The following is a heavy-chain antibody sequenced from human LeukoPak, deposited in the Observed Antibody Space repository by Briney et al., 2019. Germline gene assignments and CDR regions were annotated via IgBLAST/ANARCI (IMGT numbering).Heavy chain of an antibody. V-gene: IGHV3-23*01. CDR3: AKDREAAAFWSGYY. D-gene: IGHD3-3*01. Sequence: GGTLRLSCAASGFTISSYAMSWVCLAQGPGLEWVSAISGSGGSTYYADSVKGRFTISRDNSKNTLYLQMNSLRAEDTAVYYCAKDREAAAFWSGYYWGQGTLVTVSS. CDR1: GFTISSYA. J-gene: IGHJ4*02. CDR2: ISGSGGST.